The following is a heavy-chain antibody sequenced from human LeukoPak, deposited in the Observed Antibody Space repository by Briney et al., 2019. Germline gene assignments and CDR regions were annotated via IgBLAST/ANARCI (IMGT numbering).Heavy chain of an antibody. J-gene: IGHJ4*02. CDR2: INWNGGST. CDR3: ARDRSGGSWEYYFDY. V-gene: IGHV3-20*04. Sequence: PGGSLRLSCAASGFTFDDYGMSWVRQAPGKGLEWVSGINWNGGSTGYADSVKGRFTISRDNAKNSLYLQMNSLRAEDAALYYCARDRSGGSWEYYFDYWGQGTLVTVSS. CDR1: GFTFDDYG. D-gene: IGHD2-15*01.